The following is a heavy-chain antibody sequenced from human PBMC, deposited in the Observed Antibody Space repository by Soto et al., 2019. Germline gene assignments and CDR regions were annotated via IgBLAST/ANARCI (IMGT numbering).Heavy chain of an antibody. Sequence: QVQLQQWGAGLLKPSETLSLTCAVYGGSFSDYWWSWIRQPPGKGLEWIGEINHSGSTNSNPSLKSRVTISVDTSKNQFSLKLSSVTAADKAVYCFARGGTGHMDVWGKGITVTVSS. V-gene: IGHV4-34*01. CDR3: ARGGTGHMDV. CDR2: INHSGST. J-gene: IGHJ6*03. CDR1: GGSFSDYW.